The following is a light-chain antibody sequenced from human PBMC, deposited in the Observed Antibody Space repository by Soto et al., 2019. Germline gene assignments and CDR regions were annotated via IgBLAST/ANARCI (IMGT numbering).Light chain of an antibody. CDR2: EVV. Sequence: QSALTQPPSASGSPGQSVTSACTGTKNDIGVYDFVSWYQHHPGKAPRLIIYEVVQRPSGVPDRFSGSKSGNTASLTVSGFQAADEADYFCKSYAGSNTYVFGSGTKLTVL. V-gene: IGLV2-8*01. CDR1: KNDIGVYDF. J-gene: IGLJ1*01. CDR3: KSYAGSNTYV.